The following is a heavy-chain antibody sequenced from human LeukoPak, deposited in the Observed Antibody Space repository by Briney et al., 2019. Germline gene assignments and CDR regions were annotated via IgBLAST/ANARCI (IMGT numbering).Heavy chain of an antibody. Sequence: GGSLRLSCAASGFTFSSYAMHWVRQAPGKGLVWVSRIASDGSSTTYADSVKGRFSISRDNAKNTLYLQMNSLRVEDTAVYYCARGRPHGNDYWGQGTLVTVSS. CDR1: GFTFSSYA. V-gene: IGHV3-74*01. CDR3: ARGRPHGNDY. CDR2: IASDGSST. D-gene: IGHD4-23*01. J-gene: IGHJ4*02.